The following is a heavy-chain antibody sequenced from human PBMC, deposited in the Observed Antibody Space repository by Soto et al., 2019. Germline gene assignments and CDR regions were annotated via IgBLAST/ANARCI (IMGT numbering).Heavy chain of an antibody. J-gene: IGHJ6*02. V-gene: IGHV4-59*08. Sequence: QVQLQQSGPRLVKPSETLSLTCTVSSGPDRSHNWGWIRQPPGRGLEWIGYVYYTGDTAYNPSLRGRVTTSADTSKKDISLTLNSVTAADTAVYYCVRQGIDYLHGLVDVWGQGTTVSVSS. D-gene: IGHD4-17*01. CDR1: SGPDRSHN. CDR3: VRQGIDYLHGLVDV. CDR2: VYYTGDT.